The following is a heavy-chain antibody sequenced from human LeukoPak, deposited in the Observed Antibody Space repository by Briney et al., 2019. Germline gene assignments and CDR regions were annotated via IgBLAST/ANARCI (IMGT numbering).Heavy chain of an antibody. V-gene: IGHV3-7*03. D-gene: IGHD1-1*01. CDR2: LNLDGSDK. CDR3: AKGKRYPDY. CDR1: GFTFSDYA. Sequence: GGSLGLSCAASGFTFSDYAMSWVRQAPGKGLGWVASLNLDGSDKYYVDSVKGRFTISRDNAKNSLYLQMDSLRVEDTAVYYCAKGKRYPDYWGQGTLVTVSS. J-gene: IGHJ4*02.